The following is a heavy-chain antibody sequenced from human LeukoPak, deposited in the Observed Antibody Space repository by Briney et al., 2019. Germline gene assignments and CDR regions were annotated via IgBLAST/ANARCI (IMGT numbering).Heavy chain of an antibody. D-gene: IGHD1-1*01. CDR1: GGSISTYH. J-gene: IGHJ3*01. Sequence: PSETLSLTCTVSGGSISTYHWSWIRQFPGKGLEWIGYVYYNGSTNYCPSLKSRVTISIDTSKNEFSLRLISVTVADTATYYCAQLEGRTAFEVWGRGTLVFVS. V-gene: IGHV4-59*08. CDR2: VYYNGST. CDR3: AQLEGRTAFEV.